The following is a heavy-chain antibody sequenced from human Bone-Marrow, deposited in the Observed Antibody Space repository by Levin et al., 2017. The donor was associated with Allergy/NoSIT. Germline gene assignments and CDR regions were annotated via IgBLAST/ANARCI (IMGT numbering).Heavy chain of an antibody. D-gene: IGHD5-24*01. Sequence: GESLKISCQVSGYGFTSYWIAWVRQMPGKGLQWMGIIYPGDSDTKYSPSSQGQVTFSVDKSTNTAYLQWSSLKASDTAIYYCARTGGYNEFEYWGQGTLVTVSS. CDR2: IYPGDSDT. V-gene: IGHV5-51*01. CDR3: ARTGGYNEFEY. J-gene: IGHJ4*02. CDR1: GYGFTSYW.